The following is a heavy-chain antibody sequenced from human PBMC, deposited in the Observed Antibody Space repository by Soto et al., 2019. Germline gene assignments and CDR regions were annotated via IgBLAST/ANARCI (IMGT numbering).Heavy chain of an antibody. CDR3: AEADSSSWYWFDP. J-gene: IGHJ5*02. CDR2: IIPIFGTA. CDR1: GGTFSSYA. V-gene: IGHV1-69*12. Sequence: QVQLVQSGAEVKKPGSSVKVSCKASGGTFSSYAISWVRQAPGQGLEWMGGIIPIFGTANYAQKFQGRVTLTADESTSTAYRELSSLRSEDTAVYYWAEADSSSWYWFDPWGQGTLVTVSS. D-gene: IGHD6-13*01.